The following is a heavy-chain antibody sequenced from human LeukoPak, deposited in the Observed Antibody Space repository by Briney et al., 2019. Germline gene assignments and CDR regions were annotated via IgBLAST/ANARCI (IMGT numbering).Heavy chain of an antibody. CDR2: INHSGST. CDR3: ARMISPMTTVTTSASWYFDL. Sequence: SETLSLTCAVYGGSFSGYYWSWIRQPPGKGLEWIGEINHSGSTNYNPSLKSRVTISVDTSKNQFSLKLSSVTAADTAVYYCARMISPMTTVTTSASWYFDLWGRGTLVTVSS. D-gene: IGHD4-17*01. J-gene: IGHJ2*01. CDR1: GGSFSGYY. V-gene: IGHV4-34*01.